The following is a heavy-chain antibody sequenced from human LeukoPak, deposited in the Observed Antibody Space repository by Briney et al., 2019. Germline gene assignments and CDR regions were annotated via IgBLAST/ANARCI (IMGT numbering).Heavy chain of an antibody. CDR2: INHSGST. V-gene: IGHV4-34*01. J-gene: IGHJ4*02. Sequence: SETLSLTCAVYGGSFSGYYWSWIRQPPGKGLEWIGEINHSGSTNYNPSLKSRVTISVDTSKNQFSLKLSSVTAADTAVYYCASDYYDSGGYPQQFDYWGQGTLVTVSS. D-gene: IGHD3-22*01. CDR1: GGSFSGYY. CDR3: ASDYYDSGGYPQQFDY.